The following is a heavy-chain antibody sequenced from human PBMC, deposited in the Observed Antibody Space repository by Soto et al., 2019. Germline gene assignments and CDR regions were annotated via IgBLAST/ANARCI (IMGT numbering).Heavy chain of an antibody. CDR1: GFTFSRFE. Sequence: GSLRLSCAASGFTFSRFELHWVRQAPGKGLEWISYISSSGSTAYYASSVEGRFTISRDNANNSVYLQMDSLRAEDTALYYCTRAAWFPYLSFYWGQGALVTVPS. CDR3: TRAAWFPYLSFY. CDR2: ISSSGSTA. V-gene: IGHV3-48*03. J-gene: IGHJ4*02. D-gene: IGHD3-10*01.